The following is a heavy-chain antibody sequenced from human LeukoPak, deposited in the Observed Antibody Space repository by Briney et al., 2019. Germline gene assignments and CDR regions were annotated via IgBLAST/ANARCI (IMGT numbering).Heavy chain of an antibody. Sequence: SETLSLTCAVYGGSFSGYYWSWIRQPPGKGLEWIGEINHSGSTNYNPSLKSRVTISVDTSKNQFSLKLSSVTAADTAVYYCASGDNDPLFDYWGQGTLVTVSS. CDR2: INHSGST. CDR1: GGSFSGYY. CDR3: ASGDNDPLFDY. J-gene: IGHJ4*02. D-gene: IGHD1-1*01. V-gene: IGHV4-34*01.